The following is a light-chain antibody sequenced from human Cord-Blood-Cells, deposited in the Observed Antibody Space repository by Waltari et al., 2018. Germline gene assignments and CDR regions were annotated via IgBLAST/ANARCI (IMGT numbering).Light chain of an antibody. CDR2: DDS. CDR1: NIGSKS. V-gene: IGLV3-21*03. J-gene: IGLJ2*01. Sequence: SYVLTQPHSVSVAPGKTARITCGGNNIGSKSVHWYQQKPVQAPVLVVYDDSDRPSGIPERLSGSNSGNTATLTIGRVEAGDEADYYCQVWDSSSDHVVFGGGTKLTVL. CDR3: QVWDSSSDHVV.